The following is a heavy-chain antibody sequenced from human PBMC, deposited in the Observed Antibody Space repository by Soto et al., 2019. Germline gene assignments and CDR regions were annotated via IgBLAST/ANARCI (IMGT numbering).Heavy chain of an antibody. Sequence: ASLKVSCKASGYTFTGYYMHWVRQAPGQGLEWMGWINPNSGGTNYAQKFQGWVTMTRDTSISTAYMELSRLRSDDTAVYYCARRTSGVSGPDLGNWFDPWGQGTLVTVSS. CDR2: INPNSGGT. V-gene: IGHV1-2*04. J-gene: IGHJ5*02. CDR3: ARRTSGVSGPDLGNWFDP. CDR1: GYTFTGYY. D-gene: IGHD3-10*01.